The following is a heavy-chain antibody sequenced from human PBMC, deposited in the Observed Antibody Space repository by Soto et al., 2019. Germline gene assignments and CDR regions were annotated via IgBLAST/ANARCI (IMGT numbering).Heavy chain of an antibody. V-gene: IGHV2-70*11. D-gene: IGHD5-12*01. CDR3: ARTPGGYDLHYFDF. CDR2: IDWDDEK. J-gene: IGHJ4*02. CDR1: GFSLTTSGMC. Sequence: ESGPTLVNPTQTLTLTCTFSGFSLTTSGMCVNWIRQPPGKALEWLARIDWDDEKYYSTSLKTRLTISKDTSKNQVVLTMTNTDPVDTAKFYCARTPGGYDLHYFDFWGQGTQVTVSS.